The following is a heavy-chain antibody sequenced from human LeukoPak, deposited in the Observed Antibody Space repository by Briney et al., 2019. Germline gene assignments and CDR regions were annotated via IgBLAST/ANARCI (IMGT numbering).Heavy chain of an antibody. Sequence: PGGSLRLSSTASGFIASSNYMSWVRQAPGKGLEWVSLIYSGGSTYYADSVMGRSTISRDKSNNTLYLQMNSLRAEDTAVYYCATGGRSGVAFESWGQGTLVTVSS. V-gene: IGHV3-53*01. CDR1: GFIASSNY. CDR3: ATGGRSGVAFES. CDR2: IYSGGST. D-gene: IGHD2-15*01. J-gene: IGHJ4*02.